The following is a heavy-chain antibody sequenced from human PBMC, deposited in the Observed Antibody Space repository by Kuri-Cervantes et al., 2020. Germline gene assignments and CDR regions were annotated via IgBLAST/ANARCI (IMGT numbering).Heavy chain of an antibody. CDR2: INAGNDNT. V-gene: IGHV1-3*01. CDR3: ARGSGQRYFDLDL. J-gene: IGHJ5*02. Sequence: ASVKVSCKASGYTFTACVMHWVRQAPGQGLEWMGWINAGNDNTKSSQKFQGRVTLTRDTSASTAYMDLSNLRSEDTAVYYCARGSGQRYFDLDLWGQGTLVTVSS. D-gene: IGHD3-9*01. CDR1: GYTFTACV.